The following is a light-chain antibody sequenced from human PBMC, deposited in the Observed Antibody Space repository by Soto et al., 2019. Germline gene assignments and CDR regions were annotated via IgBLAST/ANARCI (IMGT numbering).Light chain of an antibody. Sequence: QSVLTQPASVSGSPVQSITISCTATSSDVGGYNSVSCYRQDPGKAPKLIIYDVTYRPSAVSNRFSVSKSGNTASLTISGLQPEDEADYHWSLFTRIIAYVFGFGTKFTVL. CDR3: SLFTRIIAYV. CDR1: SSDVGGYNS. V-gene: IGLV2-14*01. J-gene: IGLJ1*01. CDR2: DVT.